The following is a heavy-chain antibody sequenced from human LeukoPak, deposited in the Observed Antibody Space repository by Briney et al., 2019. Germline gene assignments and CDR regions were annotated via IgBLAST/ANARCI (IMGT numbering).Heavy chain of an antibody. D-gene: IGHD2-15*01. CDR1: GYTFTGYY. Sequence: ASVKVSCKASGYTFTGYYMHWVRQAPGQGLEWMGWINPNSGGTNYAQKFQGRVTMTRDTSISTAYMELSRLRSDDTAVYYRARDRQEGWWFDPWGQGTLVTVS. V-gene: IGHV1-2*02. CDR2: INPNSGGT. CDR3: ARDRQEGWWFDP. J-gene: IGHJ5*02.